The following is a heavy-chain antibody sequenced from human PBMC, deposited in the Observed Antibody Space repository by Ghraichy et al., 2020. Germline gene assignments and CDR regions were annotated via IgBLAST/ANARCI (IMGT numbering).Heavy chain of an antibody. D-gene: IGHD5-24*01. CDR2: IWYDGSNK. J-gene: IGHJ4*02. Sequence: GGSLRLSCAASGFTFSSYGMHWVRQAPGKGLEWVAVIWYDGSNKYYADSVKGRFTISRDNSKNTLYLQMNSLRAEDTAVYYCARDPNQDGYNEYYFDYWGQGTLVTVSS. CDR1: GFTFSSYG. CDR3: ARDPNQDGYNEYYFDY. V-gene: IGHV3-33*01.